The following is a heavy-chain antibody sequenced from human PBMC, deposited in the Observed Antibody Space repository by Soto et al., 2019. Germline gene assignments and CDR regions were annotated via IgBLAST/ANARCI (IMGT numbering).Heavy chain of an antibody. V-gene: IGHV3-30-3*01. Sequence: QVQLVESGGGVVQPGRSLRLSCAASGFTFSSYAMHWVRQAPGKGLEWVAVISYDGSNKYYADSVKGRFTISRDNSKNTLYLQMNSLRAEDTAVYYCARVITDYEILTGYTDYWGQGTLVTVSS. D-gene: IGHD3-9*01. CDR3: ARVITDYEILTGYTDY. CDR1: GFTFSSYA. CDR2: ISYDGSNK. J-gene: IGHJ4*02.